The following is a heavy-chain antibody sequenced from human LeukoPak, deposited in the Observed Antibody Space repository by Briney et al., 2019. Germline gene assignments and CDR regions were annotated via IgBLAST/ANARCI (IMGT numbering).Heavy chain of an antibody. CDR2: ISISSSTT. J-gene: IGHJ4*02. D-gene: IGHD6-25*01. V-gene: IGHV3-48*02. CDR3: ARGIDSSGWYFDY. CDR1: GFTFSSYT. Sequence: GGSLRLSCAASGFTFSSYTMNWGRQAPGKGLEWISYISISSSTTYYADSVKGRFANSSDNAKNSVYLQMNSLRDEDTAVYYCARGIDSSGWYFDYWGQGALVTVSS.